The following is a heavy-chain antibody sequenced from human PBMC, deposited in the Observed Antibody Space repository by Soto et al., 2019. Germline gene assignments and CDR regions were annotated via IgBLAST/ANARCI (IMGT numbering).Heavy chain of an antibody. D-gene: IGHD2-2*02. CDR3: VRAIPYYGMEV. V-gene: IGHV3-74*01. CDR1: GFIFSNCW. Sequence: VGSLRLSCVSSGFIFSNCWMHCDRQAPGMGLVWVSHINSDGSSTTYADSVKGRFTISRDNAKNTLYLQMNSLRAEDTAVYYCVRAIPYYGMEVWGRGTTVSVSS. CDR2: INSDGSST. J-gene: IGHJ6*02.